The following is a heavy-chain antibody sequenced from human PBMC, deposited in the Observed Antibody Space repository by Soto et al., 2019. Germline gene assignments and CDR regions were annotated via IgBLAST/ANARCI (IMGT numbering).Heavy chain of an antibody. CDR3: ARGVTVFGLVSRFWFDP. Sequence: PSETLSLTCTVSGGSISFDHYSWSWVRQSPGKGLEWIGHIYNSGITYYNPSLKSRVVISIDTSRNQFSLRLNSLTAADRAVYFCARGVTVFGLVSRFWFDPWGQGTVVTVSS. D-gene: IGHD3-3*01. V-gene: IGHV4-30-4*01. J-gene: IGHJ5*02. CDR1: GGSISFDHYS. CDR2: IYNSGIT.